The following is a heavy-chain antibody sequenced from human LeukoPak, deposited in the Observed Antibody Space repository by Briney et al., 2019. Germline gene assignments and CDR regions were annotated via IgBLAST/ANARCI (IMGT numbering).Heavy chain of an antibody. V-gene: IGHV7-4-1*02. CDR1: GGTFRDYG. D-gene: IGHD4-17*01. J-gene: IGHJ4*02. Sequence: ASVKVSCKASGGTFRDYGVSWVRQAPGQGLEWMGWINTNTGNPTYAQGFTGRFVFSSDTSVSTAYLQISSLKAEDTAVYYCARDRSATTVTTTDYWGQGTLVTVSS. CDR2: INTNTGNP. CDR3: ARDRSATTVTTTDY.